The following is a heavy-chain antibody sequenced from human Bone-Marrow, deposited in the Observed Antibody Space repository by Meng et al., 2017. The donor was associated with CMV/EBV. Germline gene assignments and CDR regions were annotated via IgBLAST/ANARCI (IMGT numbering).Heavy chain of an antibody. J-gene: IGHJ4*02. Sequence: SETLSLTCTVSGGSISSGDHYWSWIRQPPGKGLEWIGYIYYSGSTYYNPSLKCRLTISVDTSKNQFSLQLRSVTAADTAVYYCARDLWLDIWGQGTLVTVSS. CDR1: GGSISSGDHY. CDR2: IYYSGST. V-gene: IGHV4-30-4*08. CDR3: ARDLWLDI. D-gene: IGHD2-2*03.